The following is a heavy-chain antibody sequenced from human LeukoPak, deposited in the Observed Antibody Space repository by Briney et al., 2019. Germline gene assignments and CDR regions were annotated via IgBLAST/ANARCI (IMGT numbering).Heavy chain of an antibody. CDR1: GDSISSYY. D-gene: IGHD3-22*01. CDR2: IHYSGST. CDR3: ARAHSGYLGNGYYFDY. Sequence: ASETLSLTCTVSGDSISSYYWSWIRQPPGKGLEWIGYIHYSGSTNYNPSLKSRVTISVDTSKNQFSLKLSSVTAADTAVYYCARAHSGYLGNGYYFDYWGQGTLVTVSS. J-gene: IGHJ4*02. V-gene: IGHV4-59*01.